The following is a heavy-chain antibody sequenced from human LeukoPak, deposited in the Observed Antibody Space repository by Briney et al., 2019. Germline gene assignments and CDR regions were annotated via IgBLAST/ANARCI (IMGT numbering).Heavy chain of an antibody. J-gene: IGHJ6*02. Sequence: GGSLRLSCAASGFTFSSYEMNWVRQAPGKGLEWVSYISSSGSTIYFADSVKGRFTISRDNAKNSLYLQMNSLRAEDTAVYYCASVLVVVPAAISYYYYGMDVWGQGTTVTVSS. CDR1: GFTFSSYE. D-gene: IGHD2-2*01. V-gene: IGHV3-48*03. CDR3: ASVLVVVPAAISYYYYGMDV. CDR2: ISSSGSTI.